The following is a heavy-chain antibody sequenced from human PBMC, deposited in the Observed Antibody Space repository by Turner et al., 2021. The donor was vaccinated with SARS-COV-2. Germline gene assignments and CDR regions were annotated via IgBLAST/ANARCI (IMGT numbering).Heavy chain of an antibody. CDR1: GSTFSSYS. CDR3: ARWDNYYDSSGYYPDAFDI. V-gene: IGHV3-21*01. D-gene: IGHD3-22*01. CDR2: ISSSSSYI. J-gene: IGHJ3*02. Sequence: EVQLVESGGGLVKPGWSLRLSCAASGSTFSSYSMNWVRQAPGKGLEWVSSISSSSSYIYYADSVKGRFTISRDNAKNSLYLQMNSLRAEDTAVYYCARWDNYYDSSGYYPDAFDIWGQGTMVTVSS.